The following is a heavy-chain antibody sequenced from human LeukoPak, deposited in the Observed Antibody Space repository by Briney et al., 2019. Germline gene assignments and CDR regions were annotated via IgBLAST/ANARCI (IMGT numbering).Heavy chain of an antibody. J-gene: IGHJ2*01. V-gene: IGHV1-69*13. D-gene: IGHD5-18*01. CDR3: ARVLRIQLWSRDNWYFDL. Sequence: SVKVSCKASGGTFSSYAISWVRQAPGQGLEWMGGIIPIFGTADYAQKFQGRVTITADESTSTAYMELSSLRSEDTAVYYCARVLRIQLWSRDNWYFDLWGRGTLVTVSS. CDR1: GGTFSSYA. CDR2: IIPIFGTA.